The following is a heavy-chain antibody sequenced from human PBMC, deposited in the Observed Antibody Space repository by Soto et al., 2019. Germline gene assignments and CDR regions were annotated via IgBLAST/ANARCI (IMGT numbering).Heavy chain of an antibody. J-gene: IGHJ4*02. Sequence: EVQLVESGGGLVQPGGSLRLSCAASGFTVSTKYMSWFRQAPGKGLEWVSVIYRGGSTFYADSVRGRFTISRDNSKNTVNLQMNSLRAEDTAVYYCARDPWAADYWGQGTLVTVSS. CDR3: ARDPWAADY. CDR2: IYRGGST. CDR1: GFTVSTKY. V-gene: IGHV3-66*01. D-gene: IGHD3-16*01.